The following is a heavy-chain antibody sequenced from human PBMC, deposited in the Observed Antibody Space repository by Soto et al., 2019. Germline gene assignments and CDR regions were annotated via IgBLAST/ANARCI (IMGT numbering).Heavy chain of an antibody. CDR3: ARVYYYDSSGYYYDY. CDR2: IYYSGST. CDR1: GGSISSGGYY. J-gene: IGHJ4*02. Sequence: SETLSLTCTVSGGSISSGGYYWSWICQHPGKGLEWIGHIYYSGSTYYNPSLKSRVTISVDTSKNQFSLKLSSVTAADPAVYYCARVYYYDSSGYYYDYWGQGTLVTAPQ. V-gene: IGHV4-31*03. D-gene: IGHD3-22*01.